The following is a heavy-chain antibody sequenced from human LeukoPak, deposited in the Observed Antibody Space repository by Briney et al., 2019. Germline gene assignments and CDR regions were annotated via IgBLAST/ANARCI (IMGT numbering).Heavy chain of an antibody. V-gene: IGHV3-23*01. CDR3: SKRGPNTGWHFFDH. Sequence: GGPLRLSCAVSGFTFSNYAMSWVRQTPARGLEGVSSINEVGDDTNYVDAVRGRFTVSRDNSKTTLYLQLNSLRAEGTALYYCSKRGPNTGWHFFDHWGPGTLVTVS. D-gene: IGHD6-19*01. CDR2: INEVGDDT. CDR1: GFTFSNYA. J-gene: IGHJ5*02.